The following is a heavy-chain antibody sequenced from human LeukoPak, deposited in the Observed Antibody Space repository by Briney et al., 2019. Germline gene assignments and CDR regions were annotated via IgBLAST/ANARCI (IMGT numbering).Heavy chain of an antibody. CDR1: GFTFSNYG. J-gene: IGHJ4*02. V-gene: IGHV3-15*07. CDR2: IKSKTDGGTT. CDR3: TTESPDCSGGSCLDYFDY. Sequence: GGSLRLSCAASGFTFSNYGMHWVRQAPGKGLEWVGRIKSKTDGGTTDYAAPVKGRFTISRDDSKNALYLQMNSLKTEDTAVYYCTTESPDCSGGSCLDYFDYWGQGTLVTVSS. D-gene: IGHD2-15*01.